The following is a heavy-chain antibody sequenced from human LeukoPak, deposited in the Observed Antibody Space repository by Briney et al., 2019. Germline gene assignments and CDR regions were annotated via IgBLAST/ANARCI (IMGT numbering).Heavy chain of an antibody. J-gene: IGHJ3*02. D-gene: IGHD1-26*01. CDR3: ARDRPLRGSGSYELLSI. Sequence: GGSLRLSCAASGFTFSSYSMNWVRQAPGKGLEWVSSISSSSSYIYYADSVKGRFTISRDNAKNSLYLQMNSLRAEDTAVYYCARDRPLRGSGSYELLSIWGQGTMVTVSS. V-gene: IGHV3-21*01. CDR1: GFTFSSYS. CDR2: ISSSSSYI.